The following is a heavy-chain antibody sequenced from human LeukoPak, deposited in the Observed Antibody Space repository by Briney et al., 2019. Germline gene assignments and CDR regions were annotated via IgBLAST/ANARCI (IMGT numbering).Heavy chain of an antibody. Sequence: PSETLSLTCTVSGGSISSSSYYWGWIRRPPGKGLEWIGSIYYSGSTYYNPSLKSRVTISVDTSKNQFSLKLSSVTAADTAVYYCARLVGATTSDYWGQGTLVTVSS. CDR1: GGSISSSSYY. CDR2: IYYSGST. V-gene: IGHV4-39*01. J-gene: IGHJ4*02. CDR3: ARLVGATTSDY. D-gene: IGHD1-26*01.